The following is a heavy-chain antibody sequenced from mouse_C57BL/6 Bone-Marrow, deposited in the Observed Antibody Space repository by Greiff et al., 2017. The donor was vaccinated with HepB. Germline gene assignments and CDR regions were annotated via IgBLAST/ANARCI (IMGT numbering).Heavy chain of an antibody. CDR3: ARSPFFTTVDDFDY. D-gene: IGHD1-1*01. CDR2: IDPEDGET. J-gene: IGHJ2*01. CDR1: GFNIKDYY. V-gene: IGHV14-2*01. Sequence: EVQLQQSGAELVKPGASVKLSCTASGFNIKDYYMHWVKQRTEQGLEWIGRIDPEDGETKYAPKFQGKATITADTSTNTAYLPRSILTSEDTDVYYGARSPFFTTVDDFDYWGQGTTLTVSS.